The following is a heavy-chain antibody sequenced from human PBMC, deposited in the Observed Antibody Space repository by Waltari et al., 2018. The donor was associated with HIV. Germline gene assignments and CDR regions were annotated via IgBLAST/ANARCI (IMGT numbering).Heavy chain of an antibody. D-gene: IGHD1-20*01. CDR3: ARDKGASDTYKAEYFQH. Sequence: VQSVIDMNPTGASVMVSSKPHDNTFAGYVLTGLRLAPGQGFEWVGWISAYNGNTNYAQKFRGRVTLTTDTSTSTAYMELRGLRHEDTAIYYCARDKGASDTYKAEYFQHWGRGTLVSVSA. CDR2: ISAYNGNT. CDR1: DNTFAGYV. J-gene: IGHJ1*01. V-gene: IGHV1-18*01.